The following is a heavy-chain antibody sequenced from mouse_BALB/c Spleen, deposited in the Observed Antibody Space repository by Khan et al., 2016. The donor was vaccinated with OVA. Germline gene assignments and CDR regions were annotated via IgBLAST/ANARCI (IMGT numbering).Heavy chain of an antibody. V-gene: IGHV1S81*02. CDR1: GYTFTSYY. Sequence: VQLQQSGAELVKPGASVKLSCKASGYTFTSYYIYWVKQRPGQGLEWIGGINPSNGGTYFNEKFESKATLTVDKSSSTAVMQVSSLTSEDSAVYYCTRSGWAAFAYWGQGTLVTVSA. CDR3: TRSGWAAFAY. D-gene: IGHD1-1*02. J-gene: IGHJ3*01. CDR2: INPSNGGT.